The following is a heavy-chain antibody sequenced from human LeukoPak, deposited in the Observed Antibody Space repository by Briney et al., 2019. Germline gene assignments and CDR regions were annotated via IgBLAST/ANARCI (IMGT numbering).Heavy chain of an antibody. CDR3: ARDPAPVVVAAKFFDY. V-gene: IGHV1-2*02. CDR1: GYTFTGYY. Sequence: ASVKVSCKASGYTFTGYYMHWVRQAPGQGLEWIGWINPNSGGTNYAQKFQGRVTMTRDTSISTAYMELSRLRSDDTAVYYCARDPAPVVVAAKFFDYWGQGTLVTVSS. D-gene: IGHD2-15*01. CDR2: INPNSGGT. J-gene: IGHJ4*02.